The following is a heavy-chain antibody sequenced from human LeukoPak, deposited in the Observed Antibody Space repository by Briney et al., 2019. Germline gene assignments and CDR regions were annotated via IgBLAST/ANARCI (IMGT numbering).Heavy chain of an antibody. Sequence: GGSLRLSCAASGFTFSGYYMNWVRQAPGKGLEWVSAISGSGGSTYYADSVKGRFTISRDNSKNTLYLQMNSLRAEDTAVYYCAKDTRYCSSTSCYTFDYWGQGTLVTVSS. CDR2: ISGSGGST. J-gene: IGHJ4*02. CDR3: AKDTRYCSSTSCYTFDY. D-gene: IGHD2-2*02. CDR1: GFTFSGYY. V-gene: IGHV3-23*01.